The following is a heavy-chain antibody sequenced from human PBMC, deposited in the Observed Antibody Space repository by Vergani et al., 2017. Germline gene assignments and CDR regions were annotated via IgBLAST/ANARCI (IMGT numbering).Heavy chain of an antibody. CDR3: ARGDYGILTGYRY. CDR1: GYTFSKYY. D-gene: IGHD3-9*01. V-gene: IGHV1-46*03. J-gene: IGHJ4*02. Sequence: QVQAVQSGAEVKKSGASVKVSCKTSGYTFSKYYMHWVRQAPGQGLEWMGIINPSGGHTNYAQKFQGRVTMTRDTSTSTVYMELSSLRSEDTAIYYCARGDYGILTGYRYWGQGTLVTVSA. CDR2: INPSGGHT.